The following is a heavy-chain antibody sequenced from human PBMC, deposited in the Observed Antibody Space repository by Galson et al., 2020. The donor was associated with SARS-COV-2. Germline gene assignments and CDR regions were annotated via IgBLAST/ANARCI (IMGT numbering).Heavy chain of an antibody. V-gene: IGHV4-39*01. J-gene: IGHJ5*02. D-gene: IGHD2-2*02. CDR2: IHYSGST. CDR3: ARHLYTTNDNWFDP. Sequence: ASETLSLTCTVSGGSIRRNSDYWSWIRQPPGKGLEWIGRIHYSGSTHYNPSLQSRVRLSVDTSKSQFSLSLSSVTAADTAVYYCARHLYTTNDNWFDPWGQGTLVTVSS. CDR1: GGSIRRNSDY.